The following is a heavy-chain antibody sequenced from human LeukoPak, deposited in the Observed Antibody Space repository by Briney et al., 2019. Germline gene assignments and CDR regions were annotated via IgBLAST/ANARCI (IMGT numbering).Heavy chain of an antibody. CDR1: GFTLSSYN. J-gene: IGHJ3*02. D-gene: IGHD1/OR15-1a*01. Sequence: GVSRRLSCTPSGFTLSSYNMSWVPDAPGKVLEWLSGIRASGGSTCFADSVKGWFTISRDNSKNTVYLQMNSLIAEDTAVYYCAKEQMTYALATRAFDNWGQGTMVTVSS. CDR3: AKEQMTYALATRAFDN. V-gene: IGHV3-23*01. CDR2: IRASGGST.